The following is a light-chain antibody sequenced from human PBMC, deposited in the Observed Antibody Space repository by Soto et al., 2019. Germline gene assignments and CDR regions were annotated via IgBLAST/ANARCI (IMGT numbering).Light chain of an antibody. J-gene: IGKJ1*01. V-gene: IGKV3-15*01. CDR3: QHYNVWPPWT. CDR2: GAI. Sequence: EILMTQSPATLSVSPEDRVTLSCRASQNVRRNMAWYQQKPGQAPSRLIFGAITRATGIPARFSGSGSGTEFTLTISSLQSEDSEIYYCQHYNVWPPWTFGQGTKV. CDR1: QNVRRN.